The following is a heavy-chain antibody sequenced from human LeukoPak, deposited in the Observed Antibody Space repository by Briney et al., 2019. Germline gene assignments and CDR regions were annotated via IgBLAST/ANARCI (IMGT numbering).Heavy chain of an antibody. CDR1: GGSVSSGSYY. CDR3: ARVALADGATADY. Sequence: PSETLSLTCTVSGGSVSSGSYYWSWIRQPPGKGLEWIGYIYYSGSTNYNPSLKSRVTISVDTSKNQFSLKLSSVTAADTAVYYCARVALADGATADYWGQGTLVTVSS. D-gene: IGHD5-24*01. CDR2: IYYSGST. J-gene: IGHJ4*02. V-gene: IGHV4-61*01.